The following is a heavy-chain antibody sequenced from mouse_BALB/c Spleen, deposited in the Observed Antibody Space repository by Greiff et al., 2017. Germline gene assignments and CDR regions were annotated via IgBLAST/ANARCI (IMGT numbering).Heavy chain of an antibody. D-gene: IGHD1-1*01. V-gene: IGHV1-69*02. J-gene: IGHJ1*01. CDR2: IDPSDSYT. Sequence: QVQLQQSGAELVRPGASVKLSCKASGYTFTSYWMNWVKQRPGQGLEWIGEIDPSDSYTNYNQKFKDKATLTVDKSSSTAYMQLSSPTSEDSAVYYCTRCDYGSSLYWYFDVWGAGTTVTVSS. CDR3: TRCDYGSSLYWYFDV. CDR1: GYTFTSYW.